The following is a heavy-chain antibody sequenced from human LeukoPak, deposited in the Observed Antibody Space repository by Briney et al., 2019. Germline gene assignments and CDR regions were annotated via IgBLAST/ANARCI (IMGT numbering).Heavy chain of an antibody. CDR1: GGSFSGYY. Sequence: PSETLSLTCAVYGGSFSGYYWSWIRQPPGKGLEWIGEINHSGSTNYNPSLKSRVTISVDTSKNQFSLKLSSVTAADTAVYYCARAVGVVTAIRYYYYYGMDVWGQGTTVTVSS. V-gene: IGHV4-34*01. D-gene: IGHD2-21*02. J-gene: IGHJ6*02. CDR2: INHSGST. CDR3: ARAVGVVTAIRYYYYYGMDV.